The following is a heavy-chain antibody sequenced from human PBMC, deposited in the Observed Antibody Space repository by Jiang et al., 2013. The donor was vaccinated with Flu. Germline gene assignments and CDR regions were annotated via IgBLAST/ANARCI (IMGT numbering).Heavy chain of an antibody. CDR3: ARQAGQSRRPHYFDS. V-gene: IGHV4-59*06. Sequence: GPGLVKPSETLSLTCTVSGGSISSYYWSWIRQNAGEGLEWIGYISYSGNTYYNPSLKSRFTISLDTSKNQFSLKVNSVTAADTAVYYCARQAGQSRRPHYFDSWGQGTLVTVSS. J-gene: IGHJ4*02. CDR2: ISYSGNT. D-gene: IGHD6-13*01. CDR1: GGSISSYY.